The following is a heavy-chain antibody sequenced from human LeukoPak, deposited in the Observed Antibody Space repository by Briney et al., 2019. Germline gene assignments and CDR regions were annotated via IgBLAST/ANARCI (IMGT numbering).Heavy chain of an antibody. D-gene: IGHD1-14*01. Sequence: GESLKISCKGSGYRFTSDWIAWVRQMPGRGLEWMGIIYPGDSDTRYSPSFQGQVTISVGKSISTAYLQWSSLRASDTAMYYCARHGTYRYPDFWGQGTLLTVSS. V-gene: IGHV5-51*01. CDR3: ARHGTYRYPDF. J-gene: IGHJ4*02. CDR1: GYRFTSDW. CDR2: IYPGDSDT.